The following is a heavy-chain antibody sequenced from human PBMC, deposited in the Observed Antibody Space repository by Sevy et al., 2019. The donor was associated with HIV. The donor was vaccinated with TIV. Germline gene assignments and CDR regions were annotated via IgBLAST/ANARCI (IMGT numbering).Heavy chain of an antibody. Sequence: ASVKVYCKASGYTFTSYGISWVRQAPGQGLEWMGWISAYNGNTNYAQKLQGRVTMTTDTSTSTAYMELRSLRSDDTAVYYCAIINYYDSSGYAKTFDYWGQGTLVTVSS. CDR3: AIINYYDSSGYAKTFDY. D-gene: IGHD3-22*01. CDR1: GYTFTSYG. CDR2: ISAYNGNT. J-gene: IGHJ4*02. V-gene: IGHV1-18*01.